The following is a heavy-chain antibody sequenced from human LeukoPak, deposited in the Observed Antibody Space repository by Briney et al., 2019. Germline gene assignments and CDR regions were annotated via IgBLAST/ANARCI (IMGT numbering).Heavy chain of an antibody. D-gene: IGHD6-13*01. V-gene: IGHV1-8*01. J-gene: IGHJ4*02. CDR3: ASMTAPAGTRPFDY. Sequence: GASVKVSCKASGYTFTSYDINWVRQATGQGLEWMGWMNPNSGNTGYAQKFQGRVTMTRNTSISTAYMELSSLRSEDTAAYYCASMTAPAGTRPFDYWGQGTLVTVSS. CDR1: GYTFTSYD. CDR2: MNPNSGNT.